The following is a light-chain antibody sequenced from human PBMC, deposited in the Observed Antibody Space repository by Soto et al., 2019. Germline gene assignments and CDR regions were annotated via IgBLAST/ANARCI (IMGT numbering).Light chain of an antibody. J-gene: IGKJ4*01. CDR2: DAS. CDR1: QSISSW. CDR3: QQYNSYSLT. Sequence: IQITQSTSTLSASVGGRVTIECRSSQSISSWLAWYQQKPGKAPKLLIYDASSLESGVPSRFSGSGSGTEFTLTISSLQPDDFATYYCQQYNSYSLTFGGGTKVDIK. V-gene: IGKV1-5*01.